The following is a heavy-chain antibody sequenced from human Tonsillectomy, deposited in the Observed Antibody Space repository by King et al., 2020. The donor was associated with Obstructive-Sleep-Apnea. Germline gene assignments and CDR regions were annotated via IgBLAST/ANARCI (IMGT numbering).Heavy chain of an antibody. CDR3: AREHLPPGLDPTVLVWFGVNWFDP. J-gene: IGHJ5*02. V-gene: IGHV3-48*04. Sequence: VQLVESGGGLVQPGGSLRLSCAASGFTFSSYSMNWVRQAPGKGLDWGSYISSSSSTRYYADSVKGRFTISRDNAKNSLYLQMNSLRAEDTAVYYCAREHLPPGLDPTVLVWFGVNWFDPWGQGTLVTVSS. D-gene: IGHD3-10*01. CDR2: ISSSSSTR. CDR1: GFTFSSYS.